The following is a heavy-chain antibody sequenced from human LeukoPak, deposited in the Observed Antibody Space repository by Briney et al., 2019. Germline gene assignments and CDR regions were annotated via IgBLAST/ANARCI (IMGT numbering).Heavy chain of an antibody. CDR3: AVIAAAGGFDY. CDR1: GGSISGYY. V-gene: IGHV4-34*01. D-gene: IGHD6-13*01. J-gene: IGHJ4*02. Sequence: SETLSLTCTVSGGSISGYYWSWIRQPPGKGLEWIGEINHSGSTNYNPSLKSRVTISVDTSKNQFSLKLSSVTAADTAVYYCAVIAAAGGFDYWGQGTLVTVSS. CDR2: INHSGST.